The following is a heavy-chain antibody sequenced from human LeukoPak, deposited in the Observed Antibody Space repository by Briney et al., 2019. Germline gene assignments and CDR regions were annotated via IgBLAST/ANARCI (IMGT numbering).Heavy chain of an antibody. CDR3: ARVPTPYDTSAQVDP. Sequence: SETLSLTCSVSGGSINRGGYYWSWVRQHPGQGLEWIGYVYYTGTTNYSPSLKSRVTMSVDTSKNQFYLKLTSVTVADTAVYCARVPTPYDTSAQVDPWGQGTLVTVSS. CDR1: GGSINRGGYY. D-gene: IGHD3-22*01. J-gene: IGHJ5*02. CDR2: VYYTGTT. V-gene: IGHV4-31*03.